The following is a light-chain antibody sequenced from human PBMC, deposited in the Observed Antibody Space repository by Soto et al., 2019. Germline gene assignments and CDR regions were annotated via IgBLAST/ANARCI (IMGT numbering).Light chain of an antibody. CDR2: DAS. V-gene: IGKV3-11*01. Sequence: ENVLTQTPGTLSLSPGERATLSCRASQSVGTYLAWYQQKPGQAPRLLICDASKRATGIPARFSGSGSGKDFTLTTRSLETEDLAVYYCQHRSNWPSWTLGAGTKVDIK. CDR3: QHRSNWPSWT. J-gene: IGKJ1*01. CDR1: QSVGTY.